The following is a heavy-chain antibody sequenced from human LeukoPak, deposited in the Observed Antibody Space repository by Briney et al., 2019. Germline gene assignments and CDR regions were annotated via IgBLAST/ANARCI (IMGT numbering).Heavy chain of an antibody. CDR2: MSNNGAT. V-gene: IGHV4-59*01. D-gene: IGHD3-10*01. CDR3: ARGPYYHGSGSLNLDY. CDR1: GGSISGFY. Sequence: PSETLSLTCTVSGGSISGFYWSWIRQPPGKGLEWIGYMSNNGATTYNPSLKSRVTISIDMSNNHFSLTLKSVTAADKAVYYCARGPYYHGSGSLNLDYWGQGTLVTVSS. J-gene: IGHJ4*02.